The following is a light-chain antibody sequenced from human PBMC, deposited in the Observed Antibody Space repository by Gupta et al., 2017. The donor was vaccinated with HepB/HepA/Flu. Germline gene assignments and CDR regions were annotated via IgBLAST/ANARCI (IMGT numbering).Light chain of an antibody. CDR2: GKN. Sequence: SSELTQAPAVSVALGQTVRITCQGDSLRSYYASWYQQKPGQAPVLVIYGKNNRPSGIPHRFSGSSSGNTASLTITGAQAEDEADYYCNSRDSSGNHLVFGGGTKLTVL. CDR1: SLRSYY. J-gene: IGLJ3*02. V-gene: IGLV3-19*01. CDR3: NSRDSSGNHLV.